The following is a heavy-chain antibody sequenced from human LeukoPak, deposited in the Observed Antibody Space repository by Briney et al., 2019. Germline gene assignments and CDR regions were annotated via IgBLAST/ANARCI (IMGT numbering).Heavy chain of an antibody. CDR2: ISFDGGNE. V-gene: IGHV3-30*18. D-gene: IGHD3-10*01. CDR3: AKGLSRVRGLTYYGMDV. Sequence: GGSLRLSCAASGFTFKSYGMHWVRQAPGKGLEWVAVISFDGGNEYYADSVKGQFSISRDKSNNTLYLQMSSLRAEDTAVYYCAKGLSRVRGLTYYGMDVWGRGTTVAVSS. J-gene: IGHJ6*04. CDR1: GFTFKSYG.